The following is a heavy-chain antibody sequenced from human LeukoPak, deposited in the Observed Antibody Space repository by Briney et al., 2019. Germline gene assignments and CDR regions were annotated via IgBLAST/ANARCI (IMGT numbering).Heavy chain of an antibody. CDR3: ARDGYYDILTGYTGYFDY. CDR2: IYYGGST. D-gene: IGHD3-9*01. J-gene: IGHJ4*02. CDR1: DGSISGYY. V-gene: IGHV4-59*01. Sequence: SETLSLTCTVSDGSISGYYWSWIRQPPGKGLEWIGYIYYGGSTNYNPSLKSRVTMSVDTSKNQFSLKLSSVTAADTAVYYCARDGYYDILTGYTGYFDYWGQGTLVTVSS.